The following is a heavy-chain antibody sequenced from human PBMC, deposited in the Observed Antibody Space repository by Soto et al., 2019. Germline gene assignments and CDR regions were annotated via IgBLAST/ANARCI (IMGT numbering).Heavy chain of an antibody. D-gene: IGHD5-12*01. V-gene: IGHV1-2*02. CDR3: ARRLEMATTETPDY. J-gene: IGHJ4*02. Sequence: GASVTVSCKASGYTFTGYYMHWVRQAPGQGLEWMGWINPNSGGTNYAQKFQGRVTMTRDTSISTAYMELSRLRSDDTAVYYCARRLEMATTETPDYWGQGTLVTVSS. CDR1: GYTFTGYY. CDR2: INPNSGGT.